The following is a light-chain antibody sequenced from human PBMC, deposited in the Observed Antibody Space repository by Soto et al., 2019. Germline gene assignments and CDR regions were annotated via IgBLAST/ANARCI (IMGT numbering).Light chain of an antibody. Sequence: QSVLTQPPSASGTPGQRVTISCSGGNSNIGTNTVNWYQHFPGTAPRLLIFSNNQRPSGVPDRFSGSKSGTSSSLAISGLQSEDDADYYCAAWDDSLNGYVFGTGTQLTVL. CDR3: AAWDDSLNGYV. V-gene: IGLV1-44*01. J-gene: IGLJ1*01. CDR1: NSNIGTNT. CDR2: SNN.